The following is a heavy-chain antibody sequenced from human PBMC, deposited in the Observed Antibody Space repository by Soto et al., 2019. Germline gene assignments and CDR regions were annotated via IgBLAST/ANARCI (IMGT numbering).Heavy chain of an antibody. Sequence: GGSLRLSCAASGFTFDDYAMHWVRQAPGKGLEWVSGISWNSGSIGYADSVKGRFTISRDNAKNSLYLQINSLRAEDTALYYCAKDIGYYYGMDVWGQGTTVTVSS. CDR1: GFTFDDYA. V-gene: IGHV3-9*01. CDR3: AKDIGYYYGMDV. CDR2: ISWNSGSI. D-gene: IGHD3-10*01. J-gene: IGHJ6*02.